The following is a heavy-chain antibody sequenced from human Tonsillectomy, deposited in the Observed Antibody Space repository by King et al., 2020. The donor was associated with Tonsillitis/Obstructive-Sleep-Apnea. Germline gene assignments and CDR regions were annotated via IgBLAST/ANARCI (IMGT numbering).Heavy chain of an antibody. CDR2: INPNSGGT. Sequence: VQLVESGAEVKKPGASVKVSCKASGYTFTGYYMHWVRQAPGQGLEWMGWINPNSGGTNYAQKFQGWVTMTRETSISTAYMELSRLRSDDTAVYYCARDHSYGSGSYSFDYWGQGTLVTVSS. V-gene: IGHV1-2*04. CDR1: GYTFTGYY. J-gene: IGHJ4*02. CDR3: ARDHSYGSGSYSFDY. D-gene: IGHD3-10*01.